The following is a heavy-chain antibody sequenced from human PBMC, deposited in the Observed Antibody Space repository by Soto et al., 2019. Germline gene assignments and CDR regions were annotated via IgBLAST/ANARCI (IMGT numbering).Heavy chain of an antibody. V-gene: IGHV3-49*04. Sequence: GGSLRLSCTASGFTFGDYAMSWVRQAPGKGLEWVGFIRSKAYGGTTEYAASVKGRFTISRDDSKSIAYLQMNSLKTEDTAVYYCTSGYSYGYPYYYYYGMYXWGQVTTVTVS. J-gene: IGHJ6*02. CDR1: GFTFGDYA. D-gene: IGHD5-18*01. CDR3: TSGYSYGYPYYYYYGMYX. CDR2: IRSKAYGGTT.